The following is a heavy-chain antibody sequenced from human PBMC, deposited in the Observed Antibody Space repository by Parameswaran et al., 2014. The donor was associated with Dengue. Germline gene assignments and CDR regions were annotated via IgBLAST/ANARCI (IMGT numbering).Heavy chain of an antibody. J-gene: IGHJ2*01. CDR1: DFTFSIYG. CDR3: ARWLDRSGGWFFDL. CDR2: IRRFTTDI. D-gene: IGHD3/OR15-3a*01. Sequence: GESLKISCAASDFTFSIYGMNWVRQAPGKGLEWVASIRRFTTDIYYADSVKGRFTISRDNSKKLLSLQMDNLRAEDTAVYYCARWLDRSGGWFFDLWGRGTLVTVSS. V-gene: IGHV3-21*01.